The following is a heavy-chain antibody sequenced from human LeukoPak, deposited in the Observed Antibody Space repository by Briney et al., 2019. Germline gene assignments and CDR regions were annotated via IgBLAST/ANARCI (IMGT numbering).Heavy chain of an antibody. V-gene: IGHV3-21*01. CDR2: ISSSSSYI. CDR1: GFTFSSYC. D-gene: IGHD3-22*01. Sequence: PGGSLRLSCAASGFTFSSYCMDWVRQTPGKGLEWVSSISSSSSYIYYADSVKGRFTISRDNSKNTLYLQMNSLRAEDTAVYYCASSDSSGYYSPNFDYWGQGTLVTVSS. CDR3: ASSDSSGYYSPNFDY. J-gene: IGHJ4*02.